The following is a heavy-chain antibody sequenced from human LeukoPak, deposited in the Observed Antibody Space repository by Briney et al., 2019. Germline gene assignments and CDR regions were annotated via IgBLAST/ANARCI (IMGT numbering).Heavy chain of an antibody. CDR3: AREVGSSWSRRFDY. Sequence: SETLSLTCTVSGYSISSGYYWGWIRQPPGKGLEWIGSIYHSGSTYYNPSLKSRVTISVDTSKNQFSLKLSSVTAADTAVYYCAREVGSSWSRRFDYWGQGTLVTVSS. J-gene: IGHJ4*02. V-gene: IGHV4-38-2*02. CDR2: IYHSGST. D-gene: IGHD6-13*01. CDR1: GYSISSGYY.